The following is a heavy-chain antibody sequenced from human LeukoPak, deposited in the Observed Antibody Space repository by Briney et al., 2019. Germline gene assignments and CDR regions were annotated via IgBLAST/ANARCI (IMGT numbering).Heavy chain of an antibody. J-gene: IGHJ2*01. CDR1: GFTVRDNY. V-gene: IGHV3-53*01. CDR2: TYSVGST. D-gene: IGHD5-12*01. Sequence: GGTLRLPCAASGFTVRDNYMSWVRQAPGKGLEWVSTTYSVGSTYHADSVKGRFIMSRDNSKNTLFLQMNGLRAEDTAVYYCTRVNGHSGYDRRGYFDLWGRGTLVTVSS. CDR3: TRVNGHSGYDRRGYFDL.